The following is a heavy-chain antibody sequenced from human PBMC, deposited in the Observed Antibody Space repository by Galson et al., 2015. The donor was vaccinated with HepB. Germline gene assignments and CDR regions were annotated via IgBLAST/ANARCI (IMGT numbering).Heavy chain of an antibody. CDR2: INGGDGDA. CDR3: ARIRSISWFDF. Sequence: SVKVSCKASGYTFSNYAIHWVRQPPGQGLEWMGHINGGDGDAKYSHKFQGRVTFTRDASASTAYMELSSLRPEDRAVYYCARIRSISWFDFWDQGTLVTVSS. CDR1: GYTFSNYA. V-gene: IGHV1-3*01. J-gene: IGHJ4*02. D-gene: IGHD6-13*01.